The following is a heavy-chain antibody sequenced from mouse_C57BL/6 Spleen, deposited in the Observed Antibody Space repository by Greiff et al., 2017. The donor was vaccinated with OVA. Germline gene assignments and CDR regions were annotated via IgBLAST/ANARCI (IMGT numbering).Heavy chain of an antibody. D-gene: IGHD1-1*01. CDR1: GYSFTGYF. J-gene: IGHJ2*01. CDR2: INPYNGDT. V-gene: IGHV1-20*01. CDR3: ARGGTVLDY. Sequence: DVKLQESGPELVKPGDSVKISCKASGYSFTGYFMNWVMQSHGKSLEWIGRINPYNGDTFYNQKFKGKATLTVDKSSSTAHMELRSLTSEDSAVYYCARGGTVLDYWGQGTTLTVSS.